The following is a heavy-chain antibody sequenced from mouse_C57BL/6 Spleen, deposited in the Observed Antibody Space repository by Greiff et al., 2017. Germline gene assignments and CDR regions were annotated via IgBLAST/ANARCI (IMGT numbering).Heavy chain of an antibody. Sequence: VQLQQPGAELVKPGASVKLSCKASGYTFTSYWMHWVKQRPGQGLEWIGMIHPNSGSTNYNEKFKSKATLTVDKSSSTAYMQLSSLTSEDSAVYYGARSGYYGSDYAMDYWGQGTSVTVSS. CDR2: IHPNSGST. CDR1: GYTFTSYW. J-gene: IGHJ4*01. CDR3: ARSGYYGSDYAMDY. V-gene: IGHV1-64*01. D-gene: IGHD1-1*01.